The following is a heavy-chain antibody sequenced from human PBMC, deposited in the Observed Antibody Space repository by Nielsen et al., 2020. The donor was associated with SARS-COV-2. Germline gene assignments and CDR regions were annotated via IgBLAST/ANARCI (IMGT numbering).Heavy chain of an antibody. CDR3: AKDRTEYYDVLTGYLDH. J-gene: IGHJ4*02. CDR1: GTAFRNYG. CDR2: TSYDGSKT. V-gene: IGHV3-30*18. Sequence: YCASCGTAFRNYGMRWVRQAPGKGLEWVAVTSYDGSKTYYADSVKGRFTFSRDNFKNTLYLQMNSLRAEDTAVYYCAKDRTEYYDVLTGYLDHWGQGTLVTVPS. D-gene: IGHD3-9*01.